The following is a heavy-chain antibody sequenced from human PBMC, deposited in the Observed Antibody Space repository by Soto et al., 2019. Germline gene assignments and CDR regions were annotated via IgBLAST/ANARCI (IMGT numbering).Heavy chain of an antibody. J-gene: IGHJ4*02. Sequence: GGSLRLSCAASGFTFSSYWMSWVRQAPGKGLEWVANIKQDGSEKYYVDSVKGRFTISRDNAKNSLYLQMNSLRAEDTAVYYCARKYGSSWYDLADYWGQGTLVTVSS. CDR3: ARKYGSSWYDLADY. D-gene: IGHD6-13*01. V-gene: IGHV3-7*04. CDR2: IKQDGSEK. CDR1: GFTFSSYW.